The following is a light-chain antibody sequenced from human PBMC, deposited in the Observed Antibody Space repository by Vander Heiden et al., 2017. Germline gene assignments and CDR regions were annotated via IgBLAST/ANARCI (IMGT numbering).Light chain of an antibody. CDR3: SSYTTRGILI. CDR1: SNDVGGYNY. V-gene: IGLV2-14*03. J-gene: IGLJ2*01. CDR2: DVT. Sequence: GQSITISCSGTSNDVGGYNYVSWYQQHPDTVPRLMMYDVTTRPSGVSNRFSGSKSGNTASLTISGLQAEDEADYYCSSYTTRGILIFGGGTKLTVL.